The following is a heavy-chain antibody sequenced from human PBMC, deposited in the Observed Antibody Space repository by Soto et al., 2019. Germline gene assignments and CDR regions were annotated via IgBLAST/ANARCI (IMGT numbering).Heavy chain of an antibody. D-gene: IGHD3-22*01. J-gene: IGHJ4*02. CDR2: ISGSGGST. CDR1: GFTFSSYA. CDR3: AKGPYYYDSSGYYYVRAYGY. V-gene: IGHV3-23*01. Sequence: GGSLRLSCAASGFTFSSYAMSWVRQAPGKGLEWVSAISGSGGSTYYADSVKGRFTISRDNSKNTLYLQMNSLRAEDTAVYYCAKGPYYYDSSGYYYVRAYGYWGQGTLGTVSS.